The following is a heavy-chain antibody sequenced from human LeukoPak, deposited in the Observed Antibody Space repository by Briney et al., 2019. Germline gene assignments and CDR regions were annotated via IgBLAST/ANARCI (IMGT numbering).Heavy chain of an antibody. Sequence: ASVKVSCKASGYTFTSYDINWVRQATGQGLEWMGWMNPNSGNTGYAQKFQGRVIMTRNTSISTAYMELSSLRSEDTAVYYCARVGRRVVYFDYWGQGTLVTVSS. CDR3: ARVGRRVVYFDY. CDR1: GYTFTSYD. V-gene: IGHV1-8*01. J-gene: IGHJ4*02. D-gene: IGHD1-26*01. CDR2: MNPNSGNT.